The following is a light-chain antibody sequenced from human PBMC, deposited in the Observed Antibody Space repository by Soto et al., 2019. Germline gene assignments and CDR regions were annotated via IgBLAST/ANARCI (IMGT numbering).Light chain of an antibody. V-gene: IGKV3-11*01. Sequence: EIVLTQSPATLSLSAGERVTLSCRASQSVDTMVAWYQQQVGRTPRLLIYETSNRATGVPARFSGSGSGSGFTLTISRLEPEDFAIYFCQVRNDWAPFTYTFGQGTKMEVK. CDR2: ETS. CDR1: QSVDTM. J-gene: IGKJ2*01. CDR3: QVRNDWAPFTYT.